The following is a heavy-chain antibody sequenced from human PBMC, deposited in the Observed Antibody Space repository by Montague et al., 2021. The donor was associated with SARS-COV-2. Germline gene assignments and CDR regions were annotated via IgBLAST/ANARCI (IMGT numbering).Heavy chain of an antibody. V-gene: IGHV3-7*01. D-gene: IGHD3-3*01. CDR2: INQDGSEK. CDR1: GFTFSSYW. J-gene: IGHJ4*02. Sequence: SLSLSFSATGFTFSSYWMSWVRQAPGKGLEWVANINQDGSEKYYVGSVRGRFTISRDNAKNSLSLQMDSLRDEDTAVYYCTTLLERDVDYWGRGTLLTVSS. CDR3: TTLLERDVDY.